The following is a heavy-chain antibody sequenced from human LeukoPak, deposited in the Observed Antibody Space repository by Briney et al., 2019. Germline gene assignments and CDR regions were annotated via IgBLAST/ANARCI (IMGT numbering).Heavy chain of an antibody. CDR2: INAYNGNT. CDR3: ARGCLVRLRFHGDWFDP. J-gene: IGHJ5*02. Sequence: GASVKVSCKASGYTFTSYGISWVRQAPGQGLEWMGWINAYNGNTNYAQKLQGRVTMTTDTSTSTAYMELRSLRSDDTAVYYCARGCLVRLRFHGDWFDPWGQGTLVTVSS. V-gene: IGHV1-18*01. D-gene: IGHD5-12*01. CDR1: GYTFTSYG.